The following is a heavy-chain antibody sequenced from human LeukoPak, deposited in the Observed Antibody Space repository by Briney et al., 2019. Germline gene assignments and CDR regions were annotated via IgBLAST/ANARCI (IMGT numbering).Heavy chain of an antibody. Sequence: PSETLSLTCTVSGGSISSGGYSWSWIRQPPGKGLEWIGYIYHSGSTSYNPSLKSRVTISVDESKNQFSLDLSSVTAADTAVYYCAREFDTSAYPGFWGQGILVTVSS. J-gene: IGHJ4*02. CDR3: AREFDTSAYPGF. D-gene: IGHD3-22*01. CDR2: IYHSGST. V-gene: IGHV4-30-2*01. CDR1: GGSISSGGYS.